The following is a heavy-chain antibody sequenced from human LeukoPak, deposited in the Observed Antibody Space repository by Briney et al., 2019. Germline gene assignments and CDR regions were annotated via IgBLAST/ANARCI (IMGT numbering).Heavy chain of an antibody. CDR3: ARDRHAGGDYIDY. D-gene: IGHD3-10*01. Sequence: QPGGSLRLSCAASGFTFSNYWMSWVRQAPGKGLEWVAKIKQDGSEKYYVDSVKGRFTISRDNAKNSLYLQMNSLRAEDTAVYYCARDRHAGGDYIDYWGQGTLVTVSS. J-gene: IGHJ4*02. CDR1: GFTFSNYW. V-gene: IGHV3-7*01. CDR2: IKQDGSEK.